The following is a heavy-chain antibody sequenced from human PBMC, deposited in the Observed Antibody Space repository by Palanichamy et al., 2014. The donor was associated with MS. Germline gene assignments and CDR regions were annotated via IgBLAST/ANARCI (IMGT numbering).Heavy chain of an antibody. CDR3: ARVVSGVGRFDS. J-gene: IGHJ4*02. Sequence: GVSVKSRITINPDTSKNQFSLQLNSVTPEDTAVYYCARVVSGVGRFDSWGQGTLVTVSS. D-gene: IGHD3-10*01. V-gene: IGHV6-1*01.